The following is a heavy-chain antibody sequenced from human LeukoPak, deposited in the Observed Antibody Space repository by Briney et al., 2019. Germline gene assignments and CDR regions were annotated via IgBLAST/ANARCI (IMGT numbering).Heavy chain of an antibody. CDR3: ARVILEGMGYFDY. CDR2: ISSSGSTI. D-gene: IGHD2-21*01. Sequence: AGGSLRLSCAASGFTFSSYEMNWVRQAPGKGLEWVSYISSSGSTIYYADSVKGRFTISRDNAKNSLHLQMNSLRAEDTAVYYCARVILEGMGYFDYWGQGTLVTVSS. CDR1: GFTFSSYE. V-gene: IGHV3-48*03. J-gene: IGHJ4*02.